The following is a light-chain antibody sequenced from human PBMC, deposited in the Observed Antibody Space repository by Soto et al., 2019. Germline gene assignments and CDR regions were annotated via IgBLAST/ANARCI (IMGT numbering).Light chain of an antibody. Sequence: QSALTQPPSASGSPGQSVTISCTGTSSDVGGYNYVSWYQQHPGKAPKLIIYDVSRRPSGVPDRFSGSKSGNTASLTVSGLQAEDEADYYCSSYVGSNNLVFGGGTQLTVL. CDR3: SSYVGSNNLV. V-gene: IGLV2-8*01. CDR1: SSDVGGYNY. J-gene: IGLJ2*01. CDR2: DVS.